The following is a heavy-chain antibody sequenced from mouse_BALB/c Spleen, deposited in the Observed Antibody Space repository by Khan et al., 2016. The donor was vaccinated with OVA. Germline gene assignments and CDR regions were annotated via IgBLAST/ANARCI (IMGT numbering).Heavy chain of an antibody. Sequence: QVQLKQSGAELVRPGASVRLSCKTSGYIFTSYWIHWVKQRSGQGLEWIARIYPGTGSTYYNEIFKGKATLTAYKSSNTAYMQLSSLKSEDSTVYFCARGAITSQSMDYWGQGTSVTVSS. CDR2: IYPGTGST. D-gene: IGHD1-1*01. CDR1: GYIFTSYW. J-gene: IGHJ4*01. V-gene: IGHV1-76*01. CDR3: ARGAITSQSMDY.